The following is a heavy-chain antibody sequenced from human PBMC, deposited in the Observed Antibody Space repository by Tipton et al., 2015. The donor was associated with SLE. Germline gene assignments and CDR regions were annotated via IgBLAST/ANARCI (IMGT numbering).Heavy chain of an antibody. J-gene: IGHJ4*02. CDR3: ARAIRTADSNYIDN. Sequence: TLSLTCTVSGDSISNSYWSWIRQPPGKGLEWIGYFYTQSTNYNPSLESRVTISVDTSKNQFSLNLSSVTAADTAVYYCARAIRTADSNYIDNWGPGTLVTVSS. V-gene: IGHV4-4*08. CDR2: FYTQST. D-gene: IGHD1-14*01. CDR1: GDSISNSY.